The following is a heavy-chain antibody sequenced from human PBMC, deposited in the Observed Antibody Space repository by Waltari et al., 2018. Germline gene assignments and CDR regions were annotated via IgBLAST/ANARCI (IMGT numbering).Heavy chain of an antibody. CDR1: GGSFSGYY. CDR2: INHSGST. V-gene: IGHV4-34*01. J-gene: IGHJ4*02. D-gene: IGHD3-22*01. Sequence: QVQLQQWGAGLLKPSETLSLTCAVYGGSFSGYYWSWIRQPPGKGQGWIGEINHSGSTNYNPSLKSRVTISVDTSKNQFSLKLSSVTAADTAVYYCARVELRYYDSSGYYYLSPTYYYWGQGTLVTVSS. CDR3: ARVELRYYDSSGYYYLSPTYYY.